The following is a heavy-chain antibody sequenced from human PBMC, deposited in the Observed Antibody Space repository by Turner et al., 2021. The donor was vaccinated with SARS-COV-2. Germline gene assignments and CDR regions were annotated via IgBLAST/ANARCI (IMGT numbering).Heavy chain of an antibody. V-gene: IGHV3-53*01. D-gene: IGHD6-19*01. J-gene: IGHJ3*02. Sequence: EVQLVESGGGLIQPGGSLSLPCAASGFTVSSNYMSWVRQAPGKGLEWVSVIYSGGSTYYADSVKGRFTISRDNSKNTLYLQMNSLRAEDTAVYYCARGHSSGWHQSGAFDIWGQGTMVTVSS. CDR2: IYSGGST. CDR1: GFTVSSNY. CDR3: ARGHSSGWHQSGAFDI.